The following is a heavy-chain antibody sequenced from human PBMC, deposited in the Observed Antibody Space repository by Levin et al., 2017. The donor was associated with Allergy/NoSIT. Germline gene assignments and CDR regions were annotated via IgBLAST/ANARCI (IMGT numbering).Heavy chain of an antibody. V-gene: IGHV3-53*01. J-gene: IGHJ6*03. Sequence: SCAASGFTVSSNYMSWVRQAPGKGLEWVTVIYSGGSTYYADSVKGRFTISRDNSKNTLYLQMNSLRAEDTAVYYCGLAGVWGSYPQPVYYYYMDVWGKGTTVTVSS. CDR2: IYSGGST. CDR3: GLAGVWGSYPQPVYYYYMDV. D-gene: IGHD3-16*02. CDR1: GFTVSSNY.